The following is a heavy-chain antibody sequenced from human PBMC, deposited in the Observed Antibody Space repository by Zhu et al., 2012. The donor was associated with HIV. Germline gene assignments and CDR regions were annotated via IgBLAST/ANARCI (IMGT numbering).Heavy chain of an antibody. CDR1: DDSFSSHY. J-gene: IGHJ2*01. V-gene: IGHV4-59*11. CDR3: ARSPKYCTGGDCYSEWFFDL. CDR2: LSYRGTT. Sequence: QVLVQESGPGLVKPSETLSLTCSVSDDSFSSHYRSWIRQSPGKGLEWIGYLSYRGTTKYGPSLKSRATISVDTSRRNLSLKMTSVTAADTAVYFCARSPKYCTGGDCYSEWFFDLWGRGVLVTVSS. D-gene: IGHD2-21*02.